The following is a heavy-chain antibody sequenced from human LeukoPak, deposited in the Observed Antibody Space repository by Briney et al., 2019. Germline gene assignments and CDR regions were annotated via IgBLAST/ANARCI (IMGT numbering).Heavy chain of an antibody. CDR2: IRYDGSNK. V-gene: IGHV3-30*02. J-gene: IGHJ6*03. CDR3: AKAGNPGIAAAKDFYYYYMDV. Sequence: GGSLRLSCAASGFTFSSYGMHWVRQAPGKGLEWVTFIRYDGSNKHYADSVKGRFTISRDNSKNTLYLQMNSLRAEDTAVYYCAKAGNPGIAAAKDFYYYYMDVWGKGTTVTVSS. D-gene: IGHD6-13*01. CDR1: GFTFSSYG.